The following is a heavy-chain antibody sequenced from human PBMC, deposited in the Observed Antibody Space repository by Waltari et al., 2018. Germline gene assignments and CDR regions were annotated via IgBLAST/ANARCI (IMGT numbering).Heavy chain of an antibody. J-gene: IGHJ4*02. D-gene: IGHD2-2*01. V-gene: IGHV1-46*01. CDR2: INPSGGST. CDR3: ARGRMVRSSTSCYGY. Sequence: QVQLVQSGAEVKKPGASVKVSCKASGYTFTSYYMHWVRQAPGQGLEWMGIINPSGGSTSYSQKFQCRVTMSREASTSTVYMELSSLRSEDTAVYYFARGRMVRSSTSCYGYWGQGTLVTVSS. CDR1: GYTFTSYY.